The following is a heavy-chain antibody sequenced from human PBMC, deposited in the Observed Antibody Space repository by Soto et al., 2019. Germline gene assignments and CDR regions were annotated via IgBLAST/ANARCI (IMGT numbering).Heavy chain of an antibody. V-gene: IGHV4-59*01. J-gene: IGHJ4*02. D-gene: IGHD1-20*01. CDR3: ARGGYNWNYFDY. CDR1: CGSISSYY. Sequence: SETLSLTCTVSCGSISSYYWSWILQPPGKGLEWIGYIYYSGSTNYNPSLKSRVTISVDTSKNQFSLKLSSVTAADTAVYYCARGGYNWNYFDYWGQGTLVTVSS. CDR2: IYYSGST.